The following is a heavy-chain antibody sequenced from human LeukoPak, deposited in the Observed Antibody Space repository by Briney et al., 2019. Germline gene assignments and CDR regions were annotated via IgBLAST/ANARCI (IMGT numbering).Heavy chain of an antibody. J-gene: IGHJ2*01. CDR3: ARQYSDILTGYHSGELYWYFDL. CDR2: IYSSGST. Sequence: SQTLSLTCTVSGGSISSGSYYWSWIRQPAGKGLEGIVRIYSSGSTNDNPALKSLLTISLDTSKNQFSLKLSYVTAADTAVYYCARQYSDILTGYHSGELYWYFDLWGRGTLVTVSS. D-gene: IGHD3-9*01. V-gene: IGHV4-61*02. CDR1: GGSISSGSYY.